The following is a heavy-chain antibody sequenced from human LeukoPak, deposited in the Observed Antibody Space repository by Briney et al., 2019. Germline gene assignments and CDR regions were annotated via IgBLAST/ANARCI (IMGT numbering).Heavy chain of an antibody. CDR3: ARELGYCSGGSCYGAYYYGMDV. V-gene: IGHV1-2*04. CDR2: TNPNSGGT. D-gene: IGHD2-15*01. CDR1: GYTFTGYY. J-gene: IGHJ6*02. Sequence: VASVKVSCKASGYTFTGYYMHWVRQAPGQGLEWMGWTNPNSGGTNYAQKFQGWVTMTRDTSISTAYMELSRLRSDDTAVYYCARELGYCSGGSCYGAYYYGMDVWGQGTTVTVSS.